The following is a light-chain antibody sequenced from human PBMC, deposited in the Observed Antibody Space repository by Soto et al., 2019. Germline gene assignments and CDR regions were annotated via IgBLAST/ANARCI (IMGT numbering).Light chain of an antibody. J-gene: IGKJ4*01. CDR2: KAS. CDR1: QPLSSW. V-gene: IGKV1-5*03. Sequence: SSLSGSVGDSVTITCRARQPLSSWLAWYQQQPGKAPKLLLYKASTLKSGVPSRFSGGSSRTVFTTTSSMEPQDFVVSYCQQHGNSHPITFGGGTKVDIK. CDR3: QQHGNSHPIT.